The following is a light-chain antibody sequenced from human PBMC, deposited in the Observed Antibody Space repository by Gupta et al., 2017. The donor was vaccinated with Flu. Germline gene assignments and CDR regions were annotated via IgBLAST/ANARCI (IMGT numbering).Light chain of an antibody. CDR3: QVYDSSAEV. Sequence: SYELTQALSVSVALGQTARMTCGGNNIGRKSVHWYQQKPGQAPMLVLYRDNNRPSGIPERFSGSNSGNTAILTISRVQAGDEADYYFQVYDSSAEVFGGGTKLTVL. CDR1: NIGRKS. J-gene: IGLJ3*02. V-gene: IGLV3-9*01. CDR2: RDN.